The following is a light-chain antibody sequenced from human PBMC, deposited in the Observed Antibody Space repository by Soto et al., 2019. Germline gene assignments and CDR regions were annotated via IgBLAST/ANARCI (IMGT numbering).Light chain of an antibody. Sequence: DIQMTQSPSSLSASVGDRVTMTCRASQIIASFLNWYQQKPGKAPKLLIYDASSVQSGVPSRFTGSGSGTDFTLTISSLQPEDFATYYCQQSYTTPITFGQGTRLESK. CDR2: DAS. J-gene: IGKJ5*01. V-gene: IGKV1-39*01. CDR3: QQSYTTPIT. CDR1: QIIASF.